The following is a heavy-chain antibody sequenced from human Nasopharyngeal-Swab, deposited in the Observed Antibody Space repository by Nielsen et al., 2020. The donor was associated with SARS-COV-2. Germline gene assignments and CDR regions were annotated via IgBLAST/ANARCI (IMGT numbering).Heavy chain of an antibody. Sequence: SETLSLTCTVSGGSISRYYWSWIRQPAGKGLEWIGRIYTSASTNYNPSLKSRVTMSVDTSKNQFSLKLSSVTAADTAVYYCARGEIAAAGDYYYYYGMDVWGQGTTVTVSS. CDR1: GGSISRYY. D-gene: IGHD6-13*01. J-gene: IGHJ6*02. V-gene: IGHV4-4*07. CDR3: ARGEIAAAGDYYYYYGMDV. CDR2: IYTSAST.